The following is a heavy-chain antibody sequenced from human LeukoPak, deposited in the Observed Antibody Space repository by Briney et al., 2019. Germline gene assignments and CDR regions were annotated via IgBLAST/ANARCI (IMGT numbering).Heavy chain of an antibody. CDR1: GFTFSTYA. D-gene: IGHD5-18*01. Sequence: PGGSLRLSCAASGFTFSTYAMSWVRQAPGKGLEWVSAISGSGGSTYYADSVKGRFTISRDNSKNTLYLQMNSLRAEDTAVYYCAKDLADTADPGMDVWGQGTTVTVSS. J-gene: IGHJ6*02. CDR3: AKDLADTADPGMDV. CDR2: ISGSGGST. V-gene: IGHV3-23*01.